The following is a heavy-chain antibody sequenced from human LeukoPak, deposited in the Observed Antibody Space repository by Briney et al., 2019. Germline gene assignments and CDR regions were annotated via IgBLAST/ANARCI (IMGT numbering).Heavy chain of an antibody. V-gene: IGHV3-23*01. Sequence: GGSLRLSCAASGFTFSSYAMSWVRQAPGKGLEWVSAISGSGGSTYYADSVKGRFTISRDNSKNTLYLQMNSLRAEDTAVYYCAKDYYYGSGSDYYYYYGMDAWGQGTTVTVSS. D-gene: IGHD3-10*01. CDR3: AKDYYYGSGSDYYYYYGMDA. J-gene: IGHJ6*02. CDR1: GFTFSSYA. CDR2: ISGSGGST.